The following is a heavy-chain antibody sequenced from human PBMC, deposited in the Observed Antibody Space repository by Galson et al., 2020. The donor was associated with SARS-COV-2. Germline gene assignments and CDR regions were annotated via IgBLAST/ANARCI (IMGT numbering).Heavy chain of an antibody. V-gene: IGHV3-23*01. CDR2: ISGSGGST. D-gene: IGHD6-19*01. CDR1: GFTFSSYA. Sequence: GGSLRLSCAASGFTFSSYAMSWVRQAPGKGLEWVSAISGSGGSTYYADSVKGRFTISRDNSKNTLYLQMNSLRAEDTAVYYCAKDVAVAGTGVRGADYWGQGTLVTVSS. J-gene: IGHJ4*02. CDR3: AKDVAVAGTGVRGADY.